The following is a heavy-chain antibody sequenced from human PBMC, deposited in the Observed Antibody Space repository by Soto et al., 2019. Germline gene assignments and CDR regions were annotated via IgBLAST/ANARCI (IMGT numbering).Heavy chain of an antibody. Sequence: SETLSLTCTVFGGSVSTGDFYWTWIRQPPGKGLEWIGYIYYSGSTYYNPSLKSRASISVDTSKNQFSLTLTSVTAADTAVYYCARCLLDNSGYSDYSGPGTVVPVSA. J-gene: IGHJ4*02. CDR1: GGSVSTGDFY. CDR2: IYYSGST. CDR3: ARCLLDNSGYSDY. D-gene: IGHD3-22*01. V-gene: IGHV4-30-4*01.